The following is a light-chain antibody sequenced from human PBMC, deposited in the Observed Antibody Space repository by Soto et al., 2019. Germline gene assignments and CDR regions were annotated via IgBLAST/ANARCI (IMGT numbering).Light chain of an antibody. Sequence: ETMMTQSPDTLSVSLGERSTLSCRASQSLRSSLAWYQQKPGQAPRLLIYDASNRATGIPARFSGSGSGTEFTLTIGSLQSEDFAVYYCQQYNNWPWTFGQGTKVDIK. V-gene: IGKV3-15*01. CDR1: QSLRSS. CDR2: DAS. J-gene: IGKJ1*01. CDR3: QQYNNWPWT.